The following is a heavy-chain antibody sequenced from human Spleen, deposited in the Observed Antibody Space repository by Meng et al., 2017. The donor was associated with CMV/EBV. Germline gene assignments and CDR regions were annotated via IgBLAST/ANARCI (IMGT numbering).Heavy chain of an antibody. J-gene: IGHJ6*02. CDR3: ARGDASHNYAYYFYGMDV. V-gene: IGHV4-34*01. Sequence: GSLRLSCAVYGESVSDYYWAWIRQPPGKGLEWIGEINHNGSPIRNPSLKSRVTISVDTSKSQFSLKLTSVTAADTAVYYCARGDASHNYAYYFYGMDVWGQGTTVTVSS. CDR1: GESVSDYY. CDR2: INHNGSP. D-gene: IGHD3-16*01.